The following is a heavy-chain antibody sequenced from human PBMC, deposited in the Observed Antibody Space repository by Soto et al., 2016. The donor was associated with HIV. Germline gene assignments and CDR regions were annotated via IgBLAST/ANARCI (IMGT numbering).Heavy chain of an antibody. CDR2: MYSSGST. J-gene: IGHJ3*02. CDR3: GRGLYDSNDHSVDAFDI. CDR1: GFTINNNY. D-gene: IGHD3-22*01. Sequence: EVQPVESGGDLVQPGGSLRLSCKVSGFTINNNYMAWVRQAPGKGLEWVSVMYSSGSTYYADSVNDRFILSRDNSKSTLFLQMRSLRVEDTAVYYCGRGLYDSNDHSVDAFDIKGQGTMVTVSS. V-gene: IGHV3-66*01.